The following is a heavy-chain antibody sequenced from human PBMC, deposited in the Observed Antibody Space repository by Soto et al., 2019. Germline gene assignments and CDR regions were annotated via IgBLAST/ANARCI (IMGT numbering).Heavy chain of an antibody. CDR3: ARDMITVTTYYCYGMDV. J-gene: IGHJ6*02. D-gene: IGHD4-17*01. V-gene: IGHV3-30-3*01. CDR1: GFTFSSYA. CDR2: ISYDGSNK. Sequence: QVQLVESGGGVVQPGRSLRLSCAASGFTFSSYAMHWVRQAPGKGLEWVAVISYDGSNKYYADSVKGRFTISRDNSKHTLYLQMNSLRAEDTAVYYCARDMITVTTYYCYGMDVWGQGTTVTVSS.